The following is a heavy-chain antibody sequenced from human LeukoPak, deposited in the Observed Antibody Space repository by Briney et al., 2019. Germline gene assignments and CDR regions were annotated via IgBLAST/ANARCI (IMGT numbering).Heavy chain of an antibody. CDR3: ARSGLLWFGNNWFDP. CDR1: GASISNLY. Sequence: SETLSLTCTVSGASISNLYLSWIRQPAGKGLEWIGRLYDSGSTNYNPSLKSRVTISVDTSKDQFSLKLSSVTAADTAVYYCARSGLLWFGNNWFDPWGQGTLVTVSS. V-gene: IGHV4-4*07. CDR2: LYDSGST. D-gene: IGHD3-10*01. J-gene: IGHJ5*02.